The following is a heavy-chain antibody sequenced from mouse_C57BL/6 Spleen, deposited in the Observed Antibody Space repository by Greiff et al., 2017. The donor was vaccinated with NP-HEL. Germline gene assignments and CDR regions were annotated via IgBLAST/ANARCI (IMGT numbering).Heavy chain of an antibody. V-gene: IGHV1-26*01. CDR2: INPNNGGT. CDR3: ASGSSGYSAWFAY. J-gene: IGHJ3*01. D-gene: IGHD3-2*02. CDR1: GYTFTDYY. Sequence: EVKLQQSGPELVKPGASVKISCKASGYTFTDYYMNWVKQSHGKSLEWIGDINPNNGGTSYNQKFKGKATLTVDKSSSTAYMELRSLTSEDSAVYYCASGSSGYSAWFAYWGQGTLVTVSA.